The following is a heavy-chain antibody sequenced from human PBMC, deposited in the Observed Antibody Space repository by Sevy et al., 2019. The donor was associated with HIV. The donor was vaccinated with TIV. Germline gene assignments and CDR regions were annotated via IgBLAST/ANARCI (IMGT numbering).Heavy chain of an antibody. CDR3: VLLWFGATGGDAFDI. D-gene: IGHD3-10*01. J-gene: IGHJ3*02. CDR1: GDSVSSNSAA. CDR2: TYYRSKWYN. V-gene: IGHV6-1*01. Sequence: KQSQTLSLTCAISGDSVSSNSAAWNWIRQSPSRGLEWLGRTYYRSKWYNDYAVSVKSRITINPDTSKNQFSLQLNSVTPEDTAVYYCVLLWFGATGGDAFDIWGQGTMVTVSS.